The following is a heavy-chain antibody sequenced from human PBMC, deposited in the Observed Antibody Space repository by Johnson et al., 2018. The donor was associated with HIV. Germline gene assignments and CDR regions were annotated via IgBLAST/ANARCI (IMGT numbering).Heavy chain of an antibody. Sequence: VQLVESGGGLVRPGGSLRLSCVASGFAVSGYYMSWVRQAPGKGLEWVSVFFGGDGTYYADSVRGRCIISRDNSKNTLYLQMNSLRAEETAVYYCARACRDGYTCDVYDIWGQGTMVTVSS. CDR1: GFAVSGYY. CDR3: ARACRDGYTCDVYDI. J-gene: IGHJ3*02. CDR2: FFGGDGT. D-gene: IGHD5-24*01. V-gene: IGHV3-66*01.